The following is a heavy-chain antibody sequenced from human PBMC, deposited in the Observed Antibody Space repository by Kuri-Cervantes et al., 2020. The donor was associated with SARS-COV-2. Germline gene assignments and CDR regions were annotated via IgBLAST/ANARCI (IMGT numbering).Heavy chain of an antibody. J-gene: IGHJ4*02. CDR1: GGSFSGYY. V-gene: IGHV4-34*01. D-gene: IGHD4-17*01. CDR3: ARLLLGGDYGVY. Sequence: LRLSCAVYGGSFSGYYWSWIRQPPGKGLERIGEINHSGSTNYNPSLKSRVTISVDTSKNQFSLKLSSVTAADTAVYYCARLLLGGDYGVYWGQGTLVTVSS. CDR2: INHSGST.